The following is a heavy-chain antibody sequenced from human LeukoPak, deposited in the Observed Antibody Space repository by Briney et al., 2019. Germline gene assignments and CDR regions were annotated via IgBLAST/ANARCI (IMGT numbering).Heavy chain of an antibody. V-gene: IGHV3-7*03. CDR1: GFTFSSYW. CDR2: IKQDGSEK. J-gene: IGHJ4*02. CDR3: ARGDILTGYAY. Sequence: GGSLRLSCAAPGFTFSSYWMSWVRQAPGKGLEWVANIKQDGSEKYYVDSVKGRFTISRDNAKNSLYLQMNSLRVEDTAVYSCARGDILTGYAYWGQGTLVTVSS. D-gene: IGHD3-9*01.